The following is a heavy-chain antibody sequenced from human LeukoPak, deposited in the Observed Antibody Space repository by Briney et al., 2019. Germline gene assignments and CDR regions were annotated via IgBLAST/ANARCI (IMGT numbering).Heavy chain of an antibody. V-gene: IGHV3-33*03. J-gene: IGHJ4*02. CDR3: ATSIV. CDR1: GFTFSSYG. D-gene: IGHD3-16*02. CDR2: IWYDGSHQ. Sequence: GRSLRLSCAASGFTFSSYGMHWVRQAPGKGLEWVAVIWYDGSHQYYVDSVKGRFTISRDNAKNTVSLEMHSLRAEDTAVYYCATSIVWGQGTLVTVSS.